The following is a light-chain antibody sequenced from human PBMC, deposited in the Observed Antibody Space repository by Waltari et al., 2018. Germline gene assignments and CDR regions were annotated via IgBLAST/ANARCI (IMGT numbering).Light chain of an antibody. CDR1: SSNIGSNP. V-gene: IGLV1-44*01. J-gene: IGLJ3*02. CDR2: SHN. Sequence: QSVLTQQPSASGTPGQRFTISCSGSSSNIGSNPVTWYQQPPGPAPKFLIYSHNKRPSVVPDRVPGSKSGTAAALAISGLQSEDEADYYCVAWEDSLNGRWVFGGGTKLTVL. CDR3: VAWEDSLNGRWV.